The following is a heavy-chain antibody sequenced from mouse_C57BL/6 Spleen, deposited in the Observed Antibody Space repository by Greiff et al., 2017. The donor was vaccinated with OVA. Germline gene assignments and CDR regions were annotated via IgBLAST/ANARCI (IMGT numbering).Heavy chain of an antibody. CDR3: AVKTYFDY. CDR1: GYTFTSYW. V-gene: IGHV1-50*01. Sequence: QVQLQQPGAELVKPGASVKLSCKASGYTFTSYWMQWVKQRPGQGLEWIGEIDPSDSYTNYNQKFKGKATLTVDTSSSTAYMQLSSLTSEDSAVYYCAVKTYFDYWGQGTTLTVSS. CDR2: IDPSDSYT. J-gene: IGHJ2*01.